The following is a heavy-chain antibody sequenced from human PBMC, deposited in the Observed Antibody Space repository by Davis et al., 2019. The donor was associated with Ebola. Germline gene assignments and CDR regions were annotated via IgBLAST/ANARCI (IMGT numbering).Heavy chain of an antibody. V-gene: IGHV3-9*01. Sequence: GGSLRLSCAASGFTFDDYAMHWVRQAPGKGLEWVSGISWNNGSIGYADSVKGRFTISRDNAKNSLYLQMNSLRAEDTALYYCAKADCSSTSCPTNYYYYGMDVWGQGTTVTVSS. CDR3: AKADCSSTSCPTNYYYYGMDV. CDR2: ISWNNGSI. J-gene: IGHJ6*02. D-gene: IGHD2-2*01. CDR1: GFTFDDYA.